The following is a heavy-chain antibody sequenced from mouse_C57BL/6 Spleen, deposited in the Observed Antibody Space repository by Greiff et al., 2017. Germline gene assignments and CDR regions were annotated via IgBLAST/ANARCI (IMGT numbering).Heavy chain of an antibody. J-gene: IGHJ4*01. V-gene: IGHV3-6*01. CDR2: ISYDGSN. D-gene: IGHD4-1*01. CDR3: ARYGNWDVAMDY. CDR1: GYSITSGYY. Sequence: VQLMESGPGLVKPSQSLSLTCSVTGYSITSGYYWNWIRQFPGNKLEWMGYISYDGSNNYNPSLKNRISITRDTSKNQFFRKLKSEATEDTATDYCARYGNWDVAMDYWGQGTSVTVSS.